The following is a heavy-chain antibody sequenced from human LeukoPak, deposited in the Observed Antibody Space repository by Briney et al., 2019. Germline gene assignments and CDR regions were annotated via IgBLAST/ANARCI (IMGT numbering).Heavy chain of an antibody. J-gene: IGHJ6*02. CDR1: GGFISSYY. V-gene: IGHV4-59*01. Sequence: SETLSLTCTVSGGFISSYYWSWIRQPPGKGLEWIGYIYYSGSTNYNPSLKSRVTISVDTSKNQFSLKLSSVTAADTAVYYCARGSGSQWVYYYYYGMDVWGQGTAVTVSS. CDR3: ARGSGSQWVYYYYYGMDV. CDR2: IYYSGST. D-gene: IGHD1-26*01.